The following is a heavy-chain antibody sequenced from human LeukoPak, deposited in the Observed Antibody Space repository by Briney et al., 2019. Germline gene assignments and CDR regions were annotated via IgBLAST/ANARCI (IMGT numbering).Heavy chain of an antibody. Sequence: GGSLRLSCAASGFTFSIYGMNWVRQAPGKGLECVSGISDSGAITNYAHSVKGRFTISRDNSKNTLYLQMHSLRPEDTAIYYCAKLRAARPGYWGQGTLVTVSS. CDR2: ISDSGAIT. CDR1: GFTFSIYG. J-gene: IGHJ4*02. D-gene: IGHD6-6*01. V-gene: IGHV3-23*01. CDR3: AKLRAARPGY.